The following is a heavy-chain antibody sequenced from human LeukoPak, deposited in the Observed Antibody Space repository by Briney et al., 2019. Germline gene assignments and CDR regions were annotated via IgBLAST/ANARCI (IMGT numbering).Heavy chain of an antibody. V-gene: IGHV3-20*04. CDR3: AMGDSSGWYFYY. Sequence: GSLRLSCAASGSTFEDHGMSWVRQVPGKGLEWVAGINWDGGSTGYADSVKGRFTISRDNAKNSLFLQMNSLRVEDTALYFCAMGDSSGWYFYYWGQGTLVTVSS. D-gene: IGHD6-19*01. J-gene: IGHJ4*02. CDR2: INWDGGST. CDR1: GSTFEDHG.